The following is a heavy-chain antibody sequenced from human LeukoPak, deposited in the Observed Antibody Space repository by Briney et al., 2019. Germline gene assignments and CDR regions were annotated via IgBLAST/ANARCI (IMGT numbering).Heavy chain of an antibody. Sequence: TGGSLRLSCAASGFTFGRHWMSWVRQAPGKGLKWVAHMNQGGSETTNVDSVKGRFTISRDDAKNLVFLQMNSLRVEDTAVYYCARDGVAGGFDYWGQGILVTVSS. J-gene: IGHJ4*02. CDR1: GFTFGRHW. D-gene: IGHD6-19*01. V-gene: IGHV3-7*01. CDR2: MNQGGSET. CDR3: ARDGVAGGFDY.